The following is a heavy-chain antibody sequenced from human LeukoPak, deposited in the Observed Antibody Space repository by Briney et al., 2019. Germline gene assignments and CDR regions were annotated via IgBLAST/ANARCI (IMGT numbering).Heavy chain of an antibody. V-gene: IGHV3-33*08. CDR1: GFTVSNNY. J-gene: IGHJ4*02. CDR3: ATVRGSDWYMDY. D-gene: IGHD6-19*01. CDR2: IWYDGSRD. Sequence: PGGSLRLSCAASGFTVSNNYMSWVRQAPGKGLEWVALIWYDGSRDYYVDLVKGRFTVSRDNSKNTLYLQMKNLRAEDTAVYYCATVRGSDWYMDYWGQGTLVTVSS.